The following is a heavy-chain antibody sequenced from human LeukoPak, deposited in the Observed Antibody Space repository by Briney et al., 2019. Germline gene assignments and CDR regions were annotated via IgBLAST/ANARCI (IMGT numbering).Heavy chain of an antibody. D-gene: IGHD5-18*01. Sequence: GGSLRLSCAASGFTFSSYGMHWVRQAPGKGLEWVVVIWYDGSNKYYVDSVKGRFTISRDNSKNTLYLQMNSLRAEDTAVYYCARSMDTAMVWFDYWGQGTLVTVSS. V-gene: IGHV3-33*01. CDR2: IWYDGSNK. CDR1: GFTFSSYG. CDR3: ARSMDTAMVWFDY. J-gene: IGHJ4*02.